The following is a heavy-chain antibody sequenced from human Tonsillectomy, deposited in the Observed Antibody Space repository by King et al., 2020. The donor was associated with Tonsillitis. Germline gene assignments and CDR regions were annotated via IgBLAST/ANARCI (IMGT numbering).Heavy chain of an antibody. CDR3: LKPDVGFCSGCRCYPDFFDP. D-gene: IGHD2-15*01. V-gene: IGHV3-64D*08. CDR1: GFTFSSYA. CDR2: ISSNGGSA. J-gene: IGHJ5*02. Sequence: QLVQSGGGLVQPGGSLRLSCSASGFTFSSYAMHWGRQTPGKGLEYVSTISSNGGSAYYADSVKGRFTISRDNSMTTLYLQMSSLRAEETAGYYCLKPDVGFCSGCRCYPDFFDPGGQGTLVTVPS.